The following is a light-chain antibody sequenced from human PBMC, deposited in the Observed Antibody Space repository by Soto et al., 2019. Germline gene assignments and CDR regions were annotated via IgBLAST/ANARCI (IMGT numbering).Light chain of an antibody. J-gene: IGKJ1*01. CDR1: QSVRSD. Sequence: EIVMTQSPATLSVSPGERVTLSCRASQSVRSDLAWYQQRPGQGPRLLIYGASPRATGIPARFSGSGSGTDFSLTVSSLQFEDVAVYYCQQYNNWPPWTFGQGTRVEVK. V-gene: IGKV3-15*01. CDR3: QQYNNWPPWT. CDR2: GAS.